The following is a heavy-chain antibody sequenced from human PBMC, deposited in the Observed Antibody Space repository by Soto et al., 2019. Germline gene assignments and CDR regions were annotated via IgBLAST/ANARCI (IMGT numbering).Heavy chain of an antibody. CDR3: ASPGEFGEYPYGMDV. CDR2: IIPIFGTA. J-gene: IGHJ6*02. V-gene: IGHV1-69*13. CDR1: GGTFSSYA. D-gene: IGHD3-10*01. Sequence: SVKVSCKASGGTFSSYAISWVRQAPGQGLEWMGGIIPIFGTANYAQKFQGRVTITADESTSTAYMELSSLRSEDTAVYYCASPGEFGEYPYGMDVWGQGTTVTVSS.